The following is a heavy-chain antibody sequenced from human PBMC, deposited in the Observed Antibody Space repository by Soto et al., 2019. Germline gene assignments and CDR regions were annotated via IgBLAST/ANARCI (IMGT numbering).Heavy chain of an antibody. CDR2: IYSGGST. D-gene: IGHD3-22*01. CDR3: ARGLGRGYYDSSGYFHLDY. Sequence: EVQLVESGGGLIQPGGSLRRSCAASGFTVSSNYMSWVRQAPGEGLEWVSVIYSGGSTYYADSVKGRFTISRDNSKNKLYLQMNSLRAEDTAVYYCARGLGRGYYDSSGYFHLDYWGQGTLVTVSS. CDR1: GFTVSSNY. V-gene: IGHV3-53*01. J-gene: IGHJ4*02.